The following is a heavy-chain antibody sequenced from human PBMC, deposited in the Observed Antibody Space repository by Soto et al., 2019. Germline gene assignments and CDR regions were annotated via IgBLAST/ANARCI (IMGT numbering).Heavy chain of an antibody. CDR3: AREITMIVVFNPSGGYYGMDV. CDR1: GYTFTGYY. D-gene: IGHD3-22*01. Sequence: ASVKVSCKASGYTFTGYYMHWVRQAPGQGLEWMGWINPNSGGTNYAQKFQGRVTMTRDTSISTAYMELSRLRSDDTAVYYCAREITMIVVFNPSGGYYGMDVWGQGTTVTVS. CDR2: INPNSGGT. V-gene: IGHV1-2*02. J-gene: IGHJ6*02.